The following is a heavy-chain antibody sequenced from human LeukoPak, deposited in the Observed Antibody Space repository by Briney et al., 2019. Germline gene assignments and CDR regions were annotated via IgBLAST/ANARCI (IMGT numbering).Heavy chain of an antibody. Sequence: SETLSLTCTVSGGSISSYYWSWLRQPPPREREWIGYIYYSGNTNYNPSLKSRVTISLDTSKNQFSLRLSSVTAADTAVYYCARDRGGNSYGPDFDYWGQGTLVTVSS. D-gene: IGHD5-18*01. CDR3: ARDRGGNSYGPDFDY. CDR1: GGSISSYY. CDR2: IYYSGNT. V-gene: IGHV4-59*01. J-gene: IGHJ4*02.